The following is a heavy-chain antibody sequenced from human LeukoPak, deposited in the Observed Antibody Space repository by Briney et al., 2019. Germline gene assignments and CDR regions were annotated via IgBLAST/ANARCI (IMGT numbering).Heavy chain of an antibody. J-gene: IGHJ4*02. V-gene: IGHV3-49*03. D-gene: IGHD4-17*01. Sequence: GGSLRLSCTASGFTFGAYAMSLFRQAPGKGLEWVGFIRSKAYGGTTEYAASVKGRFTISRDDSKSIAYLQMNSLKTEDTAVYYCTKIYGDYYFDYWGQGTLVTVSS. CDR3: TKIYGDYYFDY. CDR1: GFTFGAYA. CDR2: IRSKAYGGTT.